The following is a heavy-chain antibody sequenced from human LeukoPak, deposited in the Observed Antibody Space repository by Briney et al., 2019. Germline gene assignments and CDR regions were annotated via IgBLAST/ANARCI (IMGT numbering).Heavy chain of an antibody. J-gene: IGHJ3*01. D-gene: IGHD2-15*01. CDR1: GGSISSSSYY. CDR2: IYYSGST. Sequence: PSETLSLTCTVSGGSISSSSYYWGWIRQPPGKGLEWIGSIYYSGSTDYNPSLKSRVTISVDTSKNQFSLKVTSVTAADTAVYYCARGGVVSSDAFDVWGQGTMVPLSS. CDR3: ARGGVVSSDAFDV. V-gene: IGHV4-39*01.